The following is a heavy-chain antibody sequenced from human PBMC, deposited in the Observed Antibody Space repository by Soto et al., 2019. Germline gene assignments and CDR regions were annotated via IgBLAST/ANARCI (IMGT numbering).Heavy chain of an antibody. CDR1: GSTFNNFA. CDR2: IVVDSNTA. D-gene: IGHD1-26*01. CDR3: ARAIKRWEVNYYIDF. J-gene: IGHJ4*02. Sequence: QVVLLQSGAEVKAPGSSVRVSCQVSGSTFNNFAFSWVRQAPGNGPEWMGGIVVDSNTAEYSQRFQDRVTLTADTSSKTLYMELGSLTFEDTAVYYCARAIKRWEVNYYIDFWGQGTLVTVSS. V-gene: IGHV1-69*06.